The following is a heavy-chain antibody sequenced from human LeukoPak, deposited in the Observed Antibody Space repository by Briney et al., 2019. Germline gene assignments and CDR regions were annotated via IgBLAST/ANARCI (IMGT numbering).Heavy chain of an antibody. CDR3: GRFTRSGDSVY. D-gene: IGHD7-27*01. V-gene: IGHV3-7*04. J-gene: IGHJ4*02. Sequence: PGRSLRLSCAASGFTFSSYWMSWVRQAPGKGLEWVAIINQDGSEKQYVDSVRGRFAISRDNAENSLYLQVNSLKAEDTAVYYCGRFTRSGDSVYWGQGTLVTVSS. CDR2: INQDGSEK. CDR1: GFTFSSYW.